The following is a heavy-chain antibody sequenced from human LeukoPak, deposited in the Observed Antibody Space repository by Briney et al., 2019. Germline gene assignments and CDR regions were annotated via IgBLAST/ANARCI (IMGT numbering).Heavy chain of an antibody. CDR3: AKIPLGYSGANYFDY. J-gene: IGHJ4*02. CDR2: IPSSGSV. D-gene: IGHD5-12*01. CDR1: RGSISGSIRSYY. V-gene: IGHV4-4*09. Sequence: SETLSLTCTVSRGSISGSIRSYYWSWLRQPPGKGLEWFVYIPSSGSVNDDPSLRGRVTISVDTSKNQFFLNLSCLSAADTAVYYCAKIPLGYSGANYFDYWGQGTLVTVSP.